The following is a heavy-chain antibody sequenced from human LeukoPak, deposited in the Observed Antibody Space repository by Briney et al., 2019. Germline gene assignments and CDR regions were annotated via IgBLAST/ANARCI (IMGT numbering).Heavy chain of an antibody. J-gene: IGHJ4*02. V-gene: IGHV3-9*01. Sequence: PGGSLRLSCAASGFTFDDYAMHWVRQAPGKGLEWVSGISWNSGSIGYAESVKGRFTISRDNAKNSLYLQMNSLRAEDTALYYCAKDINHGYSTGFDDYWGQGTLVTVSS. CDR2: ISWNSGSI. D-gene: IGHD6-13*01. CDR1: GFTFDDYA. CDR3: AKDINHGYSTGFDDY.